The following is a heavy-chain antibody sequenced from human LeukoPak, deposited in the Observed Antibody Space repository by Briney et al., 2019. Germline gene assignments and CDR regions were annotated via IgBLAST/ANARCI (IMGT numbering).Heavy chain of an antibody. CDR1: GGTFSSYA. D-gene: IGHD2-2*01. CDR3: ARHLLGYCSSTSCDGYYYYYMDV. CDR2: IIPIFGTA. Sequence: GASVKVSCKASGGTFSSYAISWVRQAPGQGLEWMGGIIPIFGTANYAQKFQGRVTITADESTSTAYMELSSLRSEDTAVYYCARHLLGYCSSTSCDGYYYYYMDVWGKGTTVTVSS. J-gene: IGHJ6*03. V-gene: IGHV1-69*13.